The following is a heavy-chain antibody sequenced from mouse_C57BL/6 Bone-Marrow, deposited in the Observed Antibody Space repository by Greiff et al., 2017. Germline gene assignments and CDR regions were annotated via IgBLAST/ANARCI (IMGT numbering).Heavy chain of an antibody. CDR3: ARWGDWTFAY. Sequence: VKLVESGAELVKPGASVKISCKASGYAFSSYWMNWVKQRPGKGLEWIGQIYPGDGDTNYNGKFKGKATLTADKSSSTAYMQLSSLTSEDSAVYFCARWGDWTFAYWGQGTLVTVSA. J-gene: IGHJ3*01. CDR2: IYPGDGDT. CDR1: GYAFSSYW. D-gene: IGHD4-1*01. V-gene: IGHV1-80*01.